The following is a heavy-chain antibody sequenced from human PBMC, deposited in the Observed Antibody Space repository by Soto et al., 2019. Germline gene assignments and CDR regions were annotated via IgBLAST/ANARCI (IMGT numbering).Heavy chain of an antibody. J-gene: IGHJ4*02. V-gene: IGHV3-23*01. CDR1: GFTFSSYS. Sequence: GGSLRLSCAASGFTFSSYSMSWVRQAPGKELEWVSGFRSGGDDDTTYYADSVRGRFTISRDNSKNTLFLQINSLRAEDTTIYYCAKKVNSGSGSQFFDYWGQGTLVTVS. CDR2: FRSGGDDDTT. CDR3: AKKVNSGSGSQFFDY. D-gene: IGHD3-10*01.